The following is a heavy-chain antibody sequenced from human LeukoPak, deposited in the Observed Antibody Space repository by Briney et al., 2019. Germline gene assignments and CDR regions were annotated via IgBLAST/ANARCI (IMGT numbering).Heavy chain of an antibody. CDR2: IYSGGST. D-gene: IGHD2-15*01. V-gene: IGHV3-66*01. CDR1: GFTVSSNY. CDR3: ARDSRSGALFDY. J-gene: IGHJ4*02. Sequence: GGSLRLSCAASGFTVSSNYMSWVRQAPGEGLEWVSVIYSGGSTYYADSVKGRFTISRDNSKNTLYLQMNSLRAEDTAVYYCARDSRSGALFDYWGRGTLVTVSS.